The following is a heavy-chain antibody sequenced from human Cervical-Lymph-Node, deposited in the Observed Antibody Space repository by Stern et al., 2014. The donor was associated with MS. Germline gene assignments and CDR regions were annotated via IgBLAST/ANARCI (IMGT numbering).Heavy chain of an antibody. CDR1: GYSFTTYW. J-gene: IGHJ4*02. CDR3: ARLCQQPREYYFDY. D-gene: IGHD6-13*01. CDR2: IYPGDSDT. V-gene: IGHV5-51*01. Sequence: EVQLVQSGAEVKKPGESLKISCQGSGYSFTTYWIGWVRQIPGKGLEWMGSIYPGDSDTRYSPSFQGQVTISVDKSISTAFLQWSSLRASDTAMYYCARLCQQPREYYFDYWGQGTLVTVSS.